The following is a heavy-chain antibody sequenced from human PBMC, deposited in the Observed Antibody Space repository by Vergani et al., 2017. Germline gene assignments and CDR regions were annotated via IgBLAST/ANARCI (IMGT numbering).Heavy chain of an antibody. V-gene: IGHV3-23*01. J-gene: IGHJ4*02. CDR2: ISASGDST. CDR1: GFTFSSYG. D-gene: IGHD3-10*01. Sequence: EVQLLESGGGLVQPGGSLRLSCAASGFTFSSYGMSWVRQAPGKGLEWVSVISASGDSTYYADSVKGRFTISRDNSRNTLYLQRSSLRAEDTAVYYCAKYLVDVSASYYPDYWGQGTLVTVSS. CDR3: AKYLVDVSASYYPDY.